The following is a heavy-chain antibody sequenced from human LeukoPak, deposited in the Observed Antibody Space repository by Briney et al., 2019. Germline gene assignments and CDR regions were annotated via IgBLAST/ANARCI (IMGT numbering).Heavy chain of an antibody. Sequence: SETLSLTCTVSGGSISSSSYYWGWIRQPPGKGLEWIGSIYYSGSTYYNPSLKSRVTISVDTSKNQFSLKLSSVTAADTAVYYCARLRIAVAGTSSTTPGWFDPWGQGTLVTVSS. D-gene: IGHD6-19*01. CDR1: GGSISSSSYY. V-gene: IGHV4-39*01. CDR3: ARLRIAVAGTSSTTPGWFDP. CDR2: IYYSGST. J-gene: IGHJ5*02.